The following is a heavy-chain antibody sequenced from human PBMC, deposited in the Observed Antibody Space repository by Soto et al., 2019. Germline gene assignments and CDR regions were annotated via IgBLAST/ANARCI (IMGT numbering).Heavy chain of an antibody. J-gene: IGHJ6*02. CDR2: IKQDGSEK. D-gene: IGHD3-3*01. CDR1: GFTFSSYW. V-gene: IGHV3-7*01. CDR3: ARDRYSYYDFWSGSLPYYYYGMDV. Sequence: GSVRLSCAASGFTFSSYWMSWVRQAPGKGLEWVANIKQDGSEKYYVDSVKGRFTISRDNAKNSLYLQMNSLRAEDTAVYYCARDRYSYYDFWSGSLPYYYYGMDVWGQGTTVTV.